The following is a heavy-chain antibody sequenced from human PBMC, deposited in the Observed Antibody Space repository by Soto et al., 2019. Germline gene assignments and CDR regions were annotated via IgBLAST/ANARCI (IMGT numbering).Heavy chain of an antibody. CDR3: ARGGGYCSGGSCYSAWGLSY. D-gene: IGHD2-15*01. V-gene: IGHV1-46*01. CDR1: GYTFTSYY. Sequence: QVQLVQSGAEVKKPGASVKVSCKASGYTFTSYYMHWVRQAPGQGLEWMGIINPSGGSTSYEQKCQGRVTMTRDTSTSTFYMELSSLRSEDTAVYYCARGGGYCSGGSCYSAWGLSYWGQGTLVTVSS. J-gene: IGHJ4*02. CDR2: INPSGGST.